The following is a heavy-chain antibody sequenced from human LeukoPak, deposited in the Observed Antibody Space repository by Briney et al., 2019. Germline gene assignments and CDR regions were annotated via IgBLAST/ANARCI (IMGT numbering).Heavy chain of an antibody. J-gene: IGHJ4*02. Sequence: GASVKVSCKASGYTFTGYFMHWVRQAPGQGLEWMGWINPNSGGTNYAQKFQGRVTMTRDTSISTAYMELSSLRPDDTAVYYCARPLYGAASAALNPNSLDYWGQGTLVTVSS. V-gene: IGHV1-2*02. CDR3: ARPLYGAASAALNPNSLDY. D-gene: IGHD2-15*01. CDR2: INPNSGGT. CDR1: GYTFTGYF.